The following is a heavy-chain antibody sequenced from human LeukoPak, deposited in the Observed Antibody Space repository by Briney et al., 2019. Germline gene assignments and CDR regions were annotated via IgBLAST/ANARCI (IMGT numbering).Heavy chain of an antibody. V-gene: IGHV4-39*07. D-gene: IGHD3-22*01. J-gene: IGHJ5*02. CDR1: SGSISTSNYY. CDR3: ARGLADYYDSSDLGFDP. CDR2: IFYSGST. Sequence: SETLSLTCTVSSGSISTSNYYWGWVRQPPGKALEWTGNIFYSGSTYYSPSLKSRVTISLDTSRNQFSLKLNSVTAADTAVYYCARGLADYYDSSDLGFDPWGQGTLVTVSS.